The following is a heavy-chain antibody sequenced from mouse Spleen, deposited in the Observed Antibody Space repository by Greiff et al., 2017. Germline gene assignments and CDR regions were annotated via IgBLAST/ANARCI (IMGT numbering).Heavy chain of an antibody. CDR1: GFSFTSYG. CDR3: ARNRAYGSSHTYFDY. Sequence: VKLMESGPGLVQPSQSLSITCTVSGFSFTSYGVHWVRQSPGKGLEWLGVIWSGGSTDYNAAFISRLSISKDNSKSQVFFKMNSLQADDTAIYDCARNRAYGSSHTYFDYWGQGTTLTVSS. CDR2: IWSGGST. V-gene: IGHV2-2*01. D-gene: IGHD1-1*01. J-gene: IGHJ2*01.